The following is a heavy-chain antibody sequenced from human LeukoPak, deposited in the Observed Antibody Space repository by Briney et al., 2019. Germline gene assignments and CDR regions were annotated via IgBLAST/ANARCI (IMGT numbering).Heavy chain of an antibody. CDR2: ISSSSSYI. V-gene: IGHV3-21*01. D-gene: IGHD1-26*01. CDR1: GFTFSSYS. Sequence: GGSLRLSCAASGFTFSSYSMNWVRQASGKGLEWVSSISSSSSYIYYADSVKGRFTISRDNAKNSLYLQMNSLRAEDTAVYYCARASSSGSYLDYWGQGTLVTVSS. CDR3: ARASSSGSYLDY. J-gene: IGHJ4*02.